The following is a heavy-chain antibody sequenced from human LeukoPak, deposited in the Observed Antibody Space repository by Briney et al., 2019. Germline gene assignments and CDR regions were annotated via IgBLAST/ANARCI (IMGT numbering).Heavy chain of an antibody. V-gene: IGHV3-30*02. D-gene: IGHD3-16*01. Sequence: GGSLRLSCAASGFTFSSYGLHWVRQAPGKGLEWVASLRFDGSSKYYVDSVKGRFTVSRDNPKNTLYLQMNSLRTEDTAVYFCAKTGERGEYYFDYWGQGTLVTVSS. CDR2: LRFDGSSK. J-gene: IGHJ4*02. CDR1: GFTFSSYG. CDR3: AKTGERGEYYFDY.